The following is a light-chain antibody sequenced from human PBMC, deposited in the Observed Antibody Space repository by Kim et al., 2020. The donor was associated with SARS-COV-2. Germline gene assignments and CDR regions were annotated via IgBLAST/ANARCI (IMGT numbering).Light chain of an antibody. Sequence: QSALTQPASVSGSPGQSITISCTGTSTDVGGYNYVSWHQQNPGKAPKLMIFDVSKRPSGVSDRFSGSKSGNTASLTISGLQAGDEADYYCSSYRSSNTWVFGGGTQLTVL. CDR2: DVS. CDR1: STDVGGYNY. CDR3: SSYRSSNTWV. V-gene: IGLV2-14*01. J-gene: IGLJ3*02.